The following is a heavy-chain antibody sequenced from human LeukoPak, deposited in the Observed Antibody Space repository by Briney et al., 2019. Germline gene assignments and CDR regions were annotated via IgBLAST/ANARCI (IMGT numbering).Heavy chain of an antibody. CDR2: INPSGGST. CDR1: VYTFNNHY. J-gene: IGHJ4*02. V-gene: IGHV1-46*02. CDR3: ARQGTYSSAIGMGY. Sequence: ASVKVSCKASVYTFNNHYMYWVRQAPGQGLEWMGVINPSGGSTSYAQKFQGRVTMTRDTSTRTVYMEVNSLRSEDTAVYYCARQGTYSSAIGMGYWGQGTLVTVSS. D-gene: IGHD6-19*01.